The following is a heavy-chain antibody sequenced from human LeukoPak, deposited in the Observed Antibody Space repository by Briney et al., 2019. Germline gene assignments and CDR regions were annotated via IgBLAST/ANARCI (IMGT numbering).Heavy chain of an antibody. CDR2: ISGGGGNT. CDR1: GYTYSSYA. V-gene: IGHV3-23*01. Sequence: GGSLRLSCAASGYTYSSYAINCARQAPGKGLEWVSGISGGGGNTYYADSVKGRFTISTDNSKNTLYLQMNTLNEKHAAVYYCAKGQGIGITWPFDYWGQGTLVTVSS. CDR3: AKGQGIGITWPFDY. J-gene: IGHJ4*02.